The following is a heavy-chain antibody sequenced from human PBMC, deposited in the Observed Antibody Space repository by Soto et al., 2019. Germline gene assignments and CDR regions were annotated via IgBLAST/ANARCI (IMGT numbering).Heavy chain of an antibody. CDR3: ARHEASTGTTT. J-gene: IGHJ4*02. Sequence: GGSLRLSCAASGFTFSSYAMSWVRQAPGKGLEWVSAISGSGGRTYYADSVKGRFTISRDKAKNSLYLQMNSLRAEDTAVYYCARHEASTGTTTWGQGALVTVSS. CDR1: GFTFSSYA. CDR2: ISGSGGRT. D-gene: IGHD2-8*02. V-gene: IGHV3-23*01.